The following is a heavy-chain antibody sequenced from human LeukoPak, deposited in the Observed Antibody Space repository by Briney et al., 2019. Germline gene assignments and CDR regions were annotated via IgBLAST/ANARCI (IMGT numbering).Heavy chain of an antibody. CDR2: IIPIFGTA. D-gene: IGHD3-3*01. Sequence: SVKVSCKASGGAFSSYAISWVRQAPGQGLEWMGGIIPIFGTANYAQKFQGRVTITADESTSTAYMELSSLRSEDTAVYYCARASYYDFWIGWFDPWGQGTLVTVSS. CDR1: GGAFSSYA. J-gene: IGHJ5*02. CDR3: ARASYYDFWIGWFDP. V-gene: IGHV1-69*13.